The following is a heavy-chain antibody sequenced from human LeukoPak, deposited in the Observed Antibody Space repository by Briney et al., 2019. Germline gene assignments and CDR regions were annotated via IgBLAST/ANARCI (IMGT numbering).Heavy chain of an antibody. CDR2: IYYSGSI. D-gene: IGHD6-13*01. V-gene: IGHV4-59*11. CDR3: ARGGGIAAAREENWFDP. J-gene: IGHJ5*02. Sequence: KPSETLSLTCTVCGGSICDHYWIWIRQPPGRVREGVGYIYYSGSINYNPSLNRRVTVSVDTSKNQFSLKLRSVTAADTAVYYCARGGGIAAAREENWFDPWGQGTLVTVSS. CDR1: GGSICDHY.